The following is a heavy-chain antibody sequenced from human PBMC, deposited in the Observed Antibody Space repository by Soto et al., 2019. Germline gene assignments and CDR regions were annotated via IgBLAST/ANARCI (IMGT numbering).Heavy chain of an antibody. D-gene: IGHD1-26*01. Sequence: QVQLVQSGTEVKKPGASVKVSCKASGYTITAYYIHWVRQAPGQGLEWMGWIDPRNGGTVYAQKFQGRVTMTRDTSISTVYMDLSELGSDDTALYFCARDDDGIYPDWGQGRLDSVSS. J-gene: IGHJ4*02. CDR1: GYTITAYY. CDR2: IDPRNGGT. CDR3: ARDDDGIYPD. V-gene: IGHV1-2*02.